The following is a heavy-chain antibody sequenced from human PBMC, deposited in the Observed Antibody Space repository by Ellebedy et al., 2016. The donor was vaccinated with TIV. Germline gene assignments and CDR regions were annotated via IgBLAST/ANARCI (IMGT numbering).Heavy chain of an antibody. CDR3: ARLQKDIVVVPAAMVRMALDYYYGMDV. D-gene: IGHD2-2*01. CDR2: IYPGDSDT. J-gene: IGHJ6*02. V-gene: IGHV5-51*01. CDR1: GYSFTSYW. Sequence: PGGSLRLSCKGSGYSFTSYWIGWVRQMPGKGLEWMGIIYPGDSDTRYSPSFQGQVTISADKSISTAYLQWSSLKASDTAMYYCARLQKDIVVVPAAMVRMALDYYYGMDVWGQGTTVTVSS.